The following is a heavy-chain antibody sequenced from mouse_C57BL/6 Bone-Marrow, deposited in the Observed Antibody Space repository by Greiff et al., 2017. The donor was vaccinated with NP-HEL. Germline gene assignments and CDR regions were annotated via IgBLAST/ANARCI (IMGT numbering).Heavy chain of an antibody. Sequence: EVNVVESGGGLVKPGGSLKLSCAASGFTFSSYTMSWVRQTPEKRLEWVATISGGGGNTYYPDSVKGRFTISRDNAKNTLYLQMSSLRSEDTALYYCAKAPGRGYFDYWGQGTTLTVSS. CDR3: AKAPGRGYFDY. CDR1: GFTFSSYT. V-gene: IGHV5-9*01. D-gene: IGHD3-3*01. CDR2: ISGGGGNT. J-gene: IGHJ2*01.